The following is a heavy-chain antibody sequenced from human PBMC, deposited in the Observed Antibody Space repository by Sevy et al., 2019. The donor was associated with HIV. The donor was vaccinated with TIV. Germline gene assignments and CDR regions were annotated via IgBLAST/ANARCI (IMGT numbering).Heavy chain of an antibody. V-gene: IGHV3-53*01. Sequence: GGSLRLSCAASGFTVSSNYMTWVRQAPGKGLEWVSVIYSGGSTYYADSVKGRFTISRDNSKNTLYLQMSSLRAEDTAVFYCARALNYYGLGSHRRGDAFDIWGQGTMVTVSS. CDR2: IYSGGST. D-gene: IGHD3-10*01. CDR3: ARALNYYGLGSHRRGDAFDI. J-gene: IGHJ3*02. CDR1: GFTVSSNY.